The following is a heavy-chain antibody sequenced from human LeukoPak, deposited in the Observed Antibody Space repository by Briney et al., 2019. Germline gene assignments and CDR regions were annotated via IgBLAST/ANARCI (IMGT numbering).Heavy chain of an antibody. CDR2: ISGSGGST. V-gene: IGHV3-23*01. J-gene: IGHJ4*02. D-gene: IGHD1-26*01. CDR3: AKSYSGSYPVDY. CDR1: GFTFSTFA. Sequence: GGSLRLSCAASGFTFSTFAMSWVRQAPGKVLEWISAISGSGGSTYYADSVKGRFTISRDNSKNTLYLQMNSLRAEDTAVYYCAKSYSGSYPVDYWGQGTLVTVSS.